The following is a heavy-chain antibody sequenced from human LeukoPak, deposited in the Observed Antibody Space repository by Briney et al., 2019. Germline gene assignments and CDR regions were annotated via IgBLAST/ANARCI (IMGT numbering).Heavy chain of an antibody. CDR1: GHTFTGYY. CDR3: ARLYCSSTSCYFDWFDP. Sequence: ASVKVSCKASGHTFTGYYMHWVRQAPGQGLEWMGWINPNSGGTNYAQKFQGRVTMTRDTSISTAYMELSRLRSDDTAVYYCARLYCSSTSCYFDWFDPWGQGTLVTVSS. D-gene: IGHD2-2*01. V-gene: IGHV1-2*02. J-gene: IGHJ5*02. CDR2: INPNSGGT.